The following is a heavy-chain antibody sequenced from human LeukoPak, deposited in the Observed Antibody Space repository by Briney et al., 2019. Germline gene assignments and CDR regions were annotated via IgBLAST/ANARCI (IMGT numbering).Heavy chain of an antibody. CDR1: GGSISSYY. V-gene: IGHV4-59*01. CDR3: AREYGDYSAGYYFDY. D-gene: IGHD4-17*01. J-gene: IGHJ4*02. CDR2: IYYSGST. Sequence: SETLSLTCTVSGGSISSYYWSWIRQPPGKGLEWIGYIYYSGSTNYNPSLKSRVTISVDTSKNRFSLKLSSVTAADTAVYHCAREYGDYSAGYYFDYWGQGTLVTVSS.